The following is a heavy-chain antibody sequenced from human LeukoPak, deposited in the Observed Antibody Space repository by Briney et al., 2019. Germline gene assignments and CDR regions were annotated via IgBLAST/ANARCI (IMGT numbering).Heavy chain of an antibody. D-gene: IGHD2-2*02. Sequence: ASVQVSCKASGYTFTSYDINWVRQATGQGLEWMGWMNPNSGNTGYAQKFQGRVTITRNTSISTAYMELSSLRSEDTAVYYCARARGHCSSTSCYTGDYYYYMDVWGEGTTVTVSS. CDR1: GYTFTSYD. CDR3: ARARGHCSSTSCYTGDYYYYMDV. V-gene: IGHV1-8*03. CDR2: MNPNSGNT. J-gene: IGHJ6*03.